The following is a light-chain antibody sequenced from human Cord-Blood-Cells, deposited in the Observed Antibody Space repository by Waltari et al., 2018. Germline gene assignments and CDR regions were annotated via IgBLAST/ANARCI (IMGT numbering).Light chain of an antibody. J-gene: IGKJ2*01. V-gene: IGKV3-15*01. CDR2: GAS. Sequence: ELVMTQSPATLSVSPGERATLSCRASQSVSSNLAWYQQKPGQAPRLLIYGASTRATGIPARFSGSGSGTEFTLTISSLQSEDFAVYYCQQYNNWPPYTFCQGTKLEIK. CDR1: QSVSSN. CDR3: QQYNNWPPYT.